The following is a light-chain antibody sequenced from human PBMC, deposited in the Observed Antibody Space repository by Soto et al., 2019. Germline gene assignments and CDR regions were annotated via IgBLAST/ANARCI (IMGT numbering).Light chain of an antibody. CDR3: QSYDSSLSVV. Sequence: QLVLTQPPSVSGAPGQRVTISCTGSSSNIGAGYGVQWYQQLPGLAPKVLIYRNTNRPSGVPDRFSGSKSGTSASLAITGLQAEDEADYYCQSYDSSLSVVFGGGTKLTVL. CDR2: RNT. CDR1: SSNIGAGYG. J-gene: IGLJ2*01. V-gene: IGLV1-40*01.